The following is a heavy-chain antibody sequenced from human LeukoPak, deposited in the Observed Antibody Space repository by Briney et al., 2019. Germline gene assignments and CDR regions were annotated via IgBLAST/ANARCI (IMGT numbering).Heavy chain of an antibody. CDR2: INPNSGGT. J-gene: IGHJ4*02. CDR1: GYTFTGYY. CDR3: ARSTVDTAMVTNPRQRLLVSSTFDY. Sequence: GASVKVSCKASGYTFTGYYMHWVRQAPGQGLEWMGWINPNSGGTNYAQKFQGRVTMTRDTSISTAYMELSRLRSDDTAVYYCARSTVDTAMVTNPRQRLLVSSTFDYWGQGTLVTVSS. V-gene: IGHV1-2*02. D-gene: IGHD5-18*01.